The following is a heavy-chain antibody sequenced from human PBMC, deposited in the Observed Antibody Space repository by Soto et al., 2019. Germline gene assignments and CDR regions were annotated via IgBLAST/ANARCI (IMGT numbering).Heavy chain of an antibody. CDR3: ARDRAYFGGDCYSDYYYYGMDV. D-gene: IGHD2-21*02. V-gene: IGHV1-69*01. Sequence: SVKVSCKASGGTFSSYAISWVRQARGQGLEWMGGIIPIFGTANYAQKFQGRVTITADESTSTAYMELSSLRSEDTAVYYCARDRAYFGGDCYSDYYYYGMDVWGQGTTVPVSS. CDR2: IIPIFGTA. CDR1: GGTFSSYA. J-gene: IGHJ6*02.